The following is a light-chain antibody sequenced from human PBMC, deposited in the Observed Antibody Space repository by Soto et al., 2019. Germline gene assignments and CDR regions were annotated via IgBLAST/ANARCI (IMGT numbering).Light chain of an antibody. CDR2: AAS. Sequence: AIPMTQSPSSLSASVGDRVTITCRASQAIKNDLAWYQQKPRKAPELLIFAASSLRSGVPSRFSGSGSGSDFTLTITSLQPEDFATYYCLQHNTYPRTFGQGTKVEIK. V-gene: IGKV1-6*01. J-gene: IGKJ1*01. CDR1: QAIKND. CDR3: LQHNTYPRT.